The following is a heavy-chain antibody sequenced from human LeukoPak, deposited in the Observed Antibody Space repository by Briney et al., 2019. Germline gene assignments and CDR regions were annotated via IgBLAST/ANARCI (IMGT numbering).Heavy chain of an antibody. V-gene: IGHV4-59*12. CDR3: AKDLGSNPGY. CDR2: IYYSGST. J-gene: IGHJ4*02. Sequence: PSETLSLTCTVSGGSISSYYWSWIRQPPGKGLEWIGYIYYSGSTNYNPSLKSRVTISVDTSKNQFSLNLNSVTAADTALYFCAKDLGSNPGYWGQGTLVIVSS. CDR1: GGSISSYY. D-gene: IGHD2-2*01.